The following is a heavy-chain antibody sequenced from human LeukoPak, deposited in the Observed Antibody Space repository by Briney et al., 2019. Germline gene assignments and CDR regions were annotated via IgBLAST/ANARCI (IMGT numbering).Heavy chain of an antibody. CDR2: IWYDGSNK. D-gene: IGHD3-22*01. V-gene: IGHV3-33*01. CDR3: ATVSFYDSSGYPDS. J-gene: IGHJ4*02. Sequence: PGGSLRLSCAASGFTFSSYGMHWVRQAPGKGLEWVAVIWYDGSNKYYADSVKGRFTISRDNSKNTLYLQMNSLRAEDTAVYYCATVSFYDSSGYPDSWGQGTLVTVSS. CDR1: GFTFSSYG.